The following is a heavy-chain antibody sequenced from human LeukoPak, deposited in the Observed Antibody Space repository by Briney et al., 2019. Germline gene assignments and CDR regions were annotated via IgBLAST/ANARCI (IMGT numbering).Heavy chain of an antibody. CDR3: ARDGQGRYCSGGNCFPFEY. J-gene: IGHJ4*02. V-gene: IGHV1-2*02. CDR2: ISPNSGGT. CDR1: GYMFTDYY. Sequence: SEKVSCKASGYMFTDYYIHWVRQAPGQGLEWMGWISPNSGGTNYAQEFQGRVTMTRDTSSNTGYMDLSRLTSDDTAVYYCARDGQGRYCSGGNCFPFEYWGQGTLVTVSS. D-gene: IGHD2-15*01.